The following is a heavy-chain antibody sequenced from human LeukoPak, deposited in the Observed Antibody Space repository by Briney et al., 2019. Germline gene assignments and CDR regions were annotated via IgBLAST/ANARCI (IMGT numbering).Heavy chain of an antibody. V-gene: IGHV1-8*01. Sequence: GASVKVSCKASGYTFTSYDITWVRQATGQGLEWMGWMNPNSGNTGYAQKFQGRVTMTRNTSISTAYMELSSLGSEDTAVYYCARVSRRVAATTLNYWGQGTLVTVSS. CDR1: GYTFTSYD. CDR3: ARVSRRVAATTLNY. D-gene: IGHD2-15*01. J-gene: IGHJ4*02. CDR2: MNPNSGNT.